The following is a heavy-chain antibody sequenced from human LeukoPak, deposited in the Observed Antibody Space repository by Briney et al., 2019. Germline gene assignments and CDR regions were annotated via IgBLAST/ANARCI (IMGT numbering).Heavy chain of an antibody. D-gene: IGHD3-10*01. V-gene: IGHV4-30-4*08. CDR2: IYYSGST. J-gene: IGHJ5*02. CDR3: ARGNTVLLWFGESRGWFDP. Sequence: SETLSLTCTVSGGSISSGDYYWSWIRQPPGKGLEWIGYIYYSGSTYYNPSLKSRVTISVDTSKNQFSLKLSSVTAADTAVYYCARGNTVLLWFGESRGWFDPWGQGTLVTVSS. CDR1: GGSISSGDYY.